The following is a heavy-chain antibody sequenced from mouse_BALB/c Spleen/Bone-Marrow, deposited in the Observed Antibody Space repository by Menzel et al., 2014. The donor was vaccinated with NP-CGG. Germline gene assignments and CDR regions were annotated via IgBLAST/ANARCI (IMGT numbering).Heavy chain of an antibody. D-gene: IGHD2-4*01. J-gene: IGHJ3*01. V-gene: IGHV5-6-3*01. CDR2: INTNGGDT. CDR3: ARGDDYVSWFAY. CDR1: GFTFSSYG. Sequence: EVKVVESGGGLVQPGGSLKLSCAASGFTFSSYGMSWVRQTPDKRLEFVATINTNGGDTYYPDSVKGRFTISRDNAENTLYLQMSSLKSEDTAMYYCARGDDYVSWFAYWGQGTLVTVSA.